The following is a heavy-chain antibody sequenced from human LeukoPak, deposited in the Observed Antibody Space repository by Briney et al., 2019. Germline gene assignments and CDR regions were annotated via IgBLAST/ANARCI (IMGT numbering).Heavy chain of an antibody. Sequence: SETLSLTCAVYGGSFSGYYWSWIRQPPGKGLEWIGEIKHSGSTNYNPSLKSRVTISVDTSKNQFSLKLSSVTAADTAVYYCARGCTMVRGVPFDYWGQGTLVTVSS. V-gene: IGHV4-34*01. J-gene: IGHJ4*02. CDR2: IKHSGST. CDR3: ARGCTMVRGVPFDY. D-gene: IGHD3-10*01. CDR1: GGSFSGYY.